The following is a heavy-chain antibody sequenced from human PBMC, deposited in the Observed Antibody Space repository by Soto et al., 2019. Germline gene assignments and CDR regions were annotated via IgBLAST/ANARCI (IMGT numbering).Heavy chain of an antibody. Sequence: EVQLLESGGGLVQPGESLRLSCAASGFTFSYYWMHWVRQAPGMGLVWVSRIHSDGSSTTYADSVKGRFTISRDNARNTLERQMNSLRAEDTGVYYCARGDRGAFDLWGQGTVLTVSS. CDR2: IHSDGSST. J-gene: IGHJ3*01. CDR1: GFTFSYYW. D-gene: IGHD3-16*01. V-gene: IGHV3-74*01. CDR3: ARGDRGAFDL.